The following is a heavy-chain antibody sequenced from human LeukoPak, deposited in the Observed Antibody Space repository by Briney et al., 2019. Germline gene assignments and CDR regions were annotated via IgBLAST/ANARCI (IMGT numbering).Heavy chain of an antibody. CDR1: GFTFSSYA. V-gene: IGHV3-21*01. CDR2: ISRGSDHI. Sequence: PGGSLRLSCAASGFTFSSYAMNWVRQAPGKGLEWVSSISRGSDHIFYADSMKGRFTISRDNAKNSLYLQMNSLRAEDTAVYYCARHYTYYYDSSGDFDCWGQGTLVTVSS. CDR3: ARHYTYYYDSSGDFDC. D-gene: IGHD3-22*01. J-gene: IGHJ4*02.